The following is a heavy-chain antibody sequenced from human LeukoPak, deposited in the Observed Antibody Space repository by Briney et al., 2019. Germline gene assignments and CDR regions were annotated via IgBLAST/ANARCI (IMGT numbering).Heavy chain of an antibody. CDR3: ARRGYYYGSGSYYIGAYYFDY. J-gene: IGHJ4*02. Sequence: SQTLSLTCTVSGGSISSGGYYWSWIRQHPGKGLEWIGYIYYSGSTYYNLSLKSRVTISVDTSKNQFSLKLSSVTAADTAVYYCARRGYYYGSGSYYIGAYYFDYWGQGTLVTVSS. CDR1: GGSISSGGYY. D-gene: IGHD3-10*01. V-gene: IGHV4-31*03. CDR2: IYYSGST.